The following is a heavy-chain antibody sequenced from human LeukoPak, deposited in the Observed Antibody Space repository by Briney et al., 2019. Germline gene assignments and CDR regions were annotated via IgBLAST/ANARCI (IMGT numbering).Heavy chain of an antibody. J-gene: IGHJ6*02. CDR2: IYYSGST. CDR1: GGSISSYY. V-gene: IGHV4-59*01. Sequence: SETLSLTCTVSGGSISSYYWSWIRQPPGKGLEWIGNIYYSGSTNYNPSLKSRVTISVDTSKNQFSLKLSSVTAADAAVYYCARVSGATGYGMDVWGQGTTVTVSS. D-gene: IGHD1-26*01. CDR3: ARVSGATGYGMDV.